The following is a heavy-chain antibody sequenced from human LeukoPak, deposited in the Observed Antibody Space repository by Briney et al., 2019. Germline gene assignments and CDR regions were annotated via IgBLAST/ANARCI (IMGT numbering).Heavy chain of an antibody. V-gene: IGHV3-21*01. D-gene: IGHD3-10*01. CDR2: ISSSSRYI. Sequence: GGSLRLSCAASGFTFSSHSMTWVRQTPGKGLEWVSSISSSSRYIYYADSVKGRFTISRDNAKNSLYLQMNSLRADGTAVYYCARDFSDAYGSRYFDYWGQGILVTVSS. CDR3: ARDFSDAYGSRYFDY. CDR1: GFTFSSHS. J-gene: IGHJ4*02.